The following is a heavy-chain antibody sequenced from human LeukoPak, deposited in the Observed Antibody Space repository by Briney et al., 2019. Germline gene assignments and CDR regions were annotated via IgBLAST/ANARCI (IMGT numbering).Heavy chain of an antibody. V-gene: IGHV5-51*01. CDR3: ARRHYDFWSGFQGNVFDI. D-gene: IGHD3-3*01. Sequence: GESLKISCKGSGYSFTSYWIGWVRQMPGKGLEWMGIIFPGDSDTRYSPSFQGQVTISADKSISTAYLLWSSLKASDTAMYYCARRHYDFWSGFQGNVFDIWGQGTMVTVSS. CDR2: IFPGDSDT. CDR1: GYSFTSYW. J-gene: IGHJ3*02.